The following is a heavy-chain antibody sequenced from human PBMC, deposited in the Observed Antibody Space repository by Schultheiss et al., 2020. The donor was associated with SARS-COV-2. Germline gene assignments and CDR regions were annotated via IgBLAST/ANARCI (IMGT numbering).Heavy chain of an antibody. Sequence: GGSLRLSCTASGFTFGDYAMSWFRQAPGKGLEWVGFIRSKAYGGTTEYAASVKGRFTISRDDSKSIAYLQMNSLKTEDTAVYYCTRGLSDYDFWSRKGGNYYYYGMDVWGQGTTVTVSS. D-gene: IGHD3-3*01. CDR2: IRSKAYGGTT. J-gene: IGHJ6*02. CDR1: GFTFGDYA. CDR3: TRGLSDYDFWSRKGGNYYYYGMDV. V-gene: IGHV3-49*03.